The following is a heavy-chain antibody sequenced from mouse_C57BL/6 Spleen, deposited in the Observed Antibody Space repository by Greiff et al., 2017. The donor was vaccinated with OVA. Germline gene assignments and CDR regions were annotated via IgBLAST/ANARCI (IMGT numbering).Heavy chain of an antibody. Sequence: VQLQQSGAELVKPGASVKLSCTASGFNIKDYYMHWVKQRTEQGLEWIGRIDPEDGETKYAPQFQGKATITADTSSNTAYLQLSSLTSEDTAVYYCARRVYYVSSYLDYWGQGTTLTVSS. CDR3: ARRVYYVSSYLDY. J-gene: IGHJ2*01. V-gene: IGHV14-2*01. CDR1: GFNIKDYY. D-gene: IGHD1-1*01. CDR2: IDPEDGET.